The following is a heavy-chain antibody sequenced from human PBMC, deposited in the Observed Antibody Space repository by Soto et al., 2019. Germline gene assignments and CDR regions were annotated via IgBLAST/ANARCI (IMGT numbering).Heavy chain of an antibody. D-gene: IGHD3-10*01. CDR1: GYTFTGYY. CDR3: ARGTTMVRGVIVPNWFDP. J-gene: IGHJ5*02. Sequence: QVQLVQSGAEVKKPGASVKVSCKASGYTFTGYYMHWVRQAPGQGLEWMGWINPNSGGTNYAQKFQGRVTMTRDTSISTAYMELSRLRSDDTAVYYCARGTTMVRGVIVPNWFDPWGQGTLVTVSS. CDR2: INPNSGGT. V-gene: IGHV1-2*02.